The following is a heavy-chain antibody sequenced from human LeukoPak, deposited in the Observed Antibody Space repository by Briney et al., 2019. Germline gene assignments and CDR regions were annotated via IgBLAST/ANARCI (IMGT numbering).Heavy chain of an antibody. CDR1: GFTFSSYG. D-gene: IGHD1-26*01. CDR2: ISGSGYNT. CDR3: AKHSGSYFIYYIDS. V-gene: IGHV3-23*01. J-gene: IGHJ4*02. Sequence: GGSLRLSCAASGFTFSSYGMSWVRQAPGKGLEWVSTISGSGYNTYYADSVKGRFTISRDNSANTLYLQMNSLRAEDTALYYCAKHSGSYFIYYIDSWGQATLVTVSS.